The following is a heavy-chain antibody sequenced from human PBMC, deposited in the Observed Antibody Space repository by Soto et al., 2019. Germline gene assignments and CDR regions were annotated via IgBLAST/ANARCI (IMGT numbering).Heavy chain of an antibody. CDR1: GYTFTNFG. CDR3: ARDSYDSSGYSLPGY. CDR2: ISAYNGNT. V-gene: IGHV1-18*01. D-gene: IGHD3-22*01. J-gene: IGHJ4*02. Sequence: GASVKVSCKTSGYTFTNFGLSWVRQAPGQGLEWMGWISAYNGNTNYAQNFQGRVTMTTDTSTSTAYMELRSLRSDDTAVYYCARDSYDSSGYSLPGYWGQGTLVTVSS.